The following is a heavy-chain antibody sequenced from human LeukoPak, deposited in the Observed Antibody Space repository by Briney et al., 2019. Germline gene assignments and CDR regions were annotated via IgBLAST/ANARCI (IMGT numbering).Heavy chain of an antibody. V-gene: IGHV1-8*03. CDR3: ARDGEDGTPNDN. CDR2: MNPNSGNT. CDR1: GYTFTSYD. J-gene: IGHJ4*02. Sequence: ASVKVSCKASGYTFTSYDINWVRQATGQGLEWMGWMNPNSGNTGYAQKFQGRVTITRNTSISTAYMELSSLRSGDTAVYYCARDGEDGTPNDNWGQGTLVTVSS. D-gene: IGHD7-27*01.